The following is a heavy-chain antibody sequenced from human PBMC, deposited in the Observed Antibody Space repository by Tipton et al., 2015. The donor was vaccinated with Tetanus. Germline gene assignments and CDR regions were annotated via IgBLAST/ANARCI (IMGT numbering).Heavy chain of an antibody. Sequence: TLSLTCTVSGDSVSTGNFYWSWIQQPPGKGLEWIGYIYYSGSTNYNPSLKSRVTISVDTSKNQFSLKLSSVTAADTAVYYCARGTGDYWGQGTLVTVPS. CDR3: ARGTGDY. CDR1: GDSVSTGNFY. V-gene: IGHV4-61*01. J-gene: IGHJ4*02. CDR2: IYYSGST. D-gene: IGHD1-14*01.